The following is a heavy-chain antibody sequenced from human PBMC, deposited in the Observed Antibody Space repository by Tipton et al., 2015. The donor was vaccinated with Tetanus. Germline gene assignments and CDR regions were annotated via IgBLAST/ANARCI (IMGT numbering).Heavy chain of an antibody. CDR1: GGTFSSYA. V-gene: IGHV1-69*01. J-gene: IGHJ3*02. D-gene: IGHD1-7*01. CDR3: ARVSREGPELELDAFDI. Sequence: QSGAEVKRPGSSVKVSCKASGGTFSSYAISWVRQAPGQGLEWMGGIIPIFGTANYAQKFQGRVTITADESTSTAYMELSSLRSEDTAVYYCARVSREGPELELDAFDIWGQGTVVTVSS. CDR2: IIPIFGTA.